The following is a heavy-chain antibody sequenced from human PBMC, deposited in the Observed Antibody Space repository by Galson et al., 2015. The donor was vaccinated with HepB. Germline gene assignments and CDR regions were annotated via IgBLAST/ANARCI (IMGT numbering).Heavy chain of an antibody. Sequence: SLRLSCAASGFTFSSYAMHWVRQAPGKGLEYVSATSSNGGSTYYADSVKGRFTISRDNSKNTLYLQMSSLRAEDTAVYYCVKDFTIFGAPGDYWGQGTLVTVSS. CDR3: VKDFTIFGAPGDY. D-gene: IGHD3-3*01. V-gene: IGHV3-64D*06. CDR1: GFTFSSYA. CDR2: TSSNGGST. J-gene: IGHJ4*02.